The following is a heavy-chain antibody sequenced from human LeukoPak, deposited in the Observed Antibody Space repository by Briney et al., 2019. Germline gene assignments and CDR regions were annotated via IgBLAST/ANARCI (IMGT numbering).Heavy chain of an antibody. CDR2: IWFDGIRK. D-gene: IGHD6-19*01. J-gene: IGHJ4*02. Sequence: PGRSLRLSCAASGFTFSNYGMHWVRQVPGKGLEWVAAIWFDGIRKYYADSVKGRLTISRDNSKNTLYLQMNSLRAEDTAVYYCAKLGYDSSGSPRLVDFWGQGTLVTVSS. CDR3: AKLGYDSSGSPRLVDF. V-gene: IGHV3-33*06. CDR1: GFTFSNYG.